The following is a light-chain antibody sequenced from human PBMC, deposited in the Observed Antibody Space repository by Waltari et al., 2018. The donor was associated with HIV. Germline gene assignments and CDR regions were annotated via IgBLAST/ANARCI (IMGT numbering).Light chain of an antibody. V-gene: IGKV1-5*03. CDR2: LAS. CDR1: QNIGNS. Sequence: DIRMTQSPSTLSASIGDRVTITCRASQNIGNSLAWYQQKPGQAPKLLISLASSLERGVPIRFSCSGSGSEFTLTISSLQNEDFATYYCQQFDTYYTFGPGTRLE. CDR3: QQFDTYYT. J-gene: IGKJ2*01.